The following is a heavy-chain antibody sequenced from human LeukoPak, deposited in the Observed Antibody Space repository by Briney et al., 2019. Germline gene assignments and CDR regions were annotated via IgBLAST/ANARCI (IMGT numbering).Heavy chain of an antibody. CDR1: GFTFSRYR. Sequence: GGSLRLSCSAPGFTFSRYRVNWVRQARGRGGEWVSYISSSSSTIYYADSVKGRFSISRDNAKNSLYLQMNSLRAEDTAVYYGAREVNSSLMFDYWGQGTLVTVSS. J-gene: IGHJ4*02. V-gene: IGHV3-48*01. CDR3: AREVNSSLMFDY. D-gene: IGHD4-23*01. CDR2: ISSSSSTI.